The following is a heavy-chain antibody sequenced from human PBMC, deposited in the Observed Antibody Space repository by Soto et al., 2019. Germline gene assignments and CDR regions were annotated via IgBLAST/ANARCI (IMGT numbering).Heavy chain of an antibody. CDR1: GFTFSSDG. Sequence: PGGPLRLSCTASGFTFSSDGMHWVRQAPDEGLEWVAVIWYDGSNKYYADSVKGRFTISRDNSKNTLYLQMNSLRAEDTAVYYCARQKAARPSDPGYYYYGMDVWGQGTTVTVSS. J-gene: IGHJ6*02. CDR3: ARQKAARPSDPGYYYYGMDV. V-gene: IGHV3-33*01. CDR2: IWYDGSNK. D-gene: IGHD6-6*01.